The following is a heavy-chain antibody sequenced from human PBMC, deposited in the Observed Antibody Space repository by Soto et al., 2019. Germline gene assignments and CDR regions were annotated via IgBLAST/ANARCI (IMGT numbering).Heavy chain of an antibody. Sequence: QVQLQQSGPGLVKPSQTLSLTCAISGDSISTNNVAWNWIRQSPSGGLEWLGRTGYTSKWYNDYXVXVXGRITINPDTSKNQFSLQLNSVTLDDTAVYYCARGKYSAFDYWGQGTLVTVSS. V-gene: IGHV6-1*01. CDR1: GDSISTNNVA. CDR2: TGYTSKWYN. CDR3: ARGKYSAFDY. J-gene: IGHJ4*02. D-gene: IGHD5-18*01.